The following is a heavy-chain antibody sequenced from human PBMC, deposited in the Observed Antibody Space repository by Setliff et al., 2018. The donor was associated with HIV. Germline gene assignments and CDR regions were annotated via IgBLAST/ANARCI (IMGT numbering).Heavy chain of an antibody. D-gene: IGHD1-26*01. V-gene: IGHV4-39*01. CDR2: IYYSGST. Sequence: SETLSLTCTVSGGSIKSSSDYWGWIRQPPGTGLEWIRTIYYSGSTYYNPSLKSRVTISVDPSKNQFSLKLSSVTDADTAVYFWARTTYSGSYFNDSWGQGTLVTVSS. J-gene: IGHJ5*01. CDR3: ARTTYSGSYFNDS. CDR1: GGSIKSSSDY.